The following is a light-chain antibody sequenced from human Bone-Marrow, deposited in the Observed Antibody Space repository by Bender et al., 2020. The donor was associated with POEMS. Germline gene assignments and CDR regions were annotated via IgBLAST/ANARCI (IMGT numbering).Light chain of an antibody. Sequence: QSALTQPASVSGSPGQSITISCTGTSSDVGGSNYVTWYQQHPGKGPKLMIFDVSYRPPGVSNRFSGSKSGNTASLTISGLPAEDEADYYCCSYTSSSSLIFGGGTKLTVL. CDR3: CSYTSSSSLI. J-gene: IGLJ2*01. CDR2: DVS. CDR1: SSDVGGSNY. V-gene: IGLV2-14*03.